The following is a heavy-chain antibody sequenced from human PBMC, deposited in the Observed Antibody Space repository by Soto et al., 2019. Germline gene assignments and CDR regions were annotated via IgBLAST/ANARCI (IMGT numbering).Heavy chain of an antibody. CDR1: GFTFSRSP. J-gene: IGHJ3*01. CDR3: ATWLQREHAYDV. Sequence: QVQLVESGGGEVQPGTSLRLSCAASGFTFSRSPMHWVRQAPGKGLDWVGLISADGSSQHYADSVRGRFIISRDSSKTIVYLEMNDLGPEDTAIYYCATWLQREHAYDVWGLGTAVTVSS. CDR2: ISADGSSQ. D-gene: IGHD1-1*01. V-gene: IGHV3-30*14.